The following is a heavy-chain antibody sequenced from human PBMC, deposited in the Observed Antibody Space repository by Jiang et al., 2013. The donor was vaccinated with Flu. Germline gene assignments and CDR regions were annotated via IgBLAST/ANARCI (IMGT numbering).Heavy chain of an antibody. CDR2: YYRSKWFN. Sequence: YYRSKWFNDYAVSVKSRITINPDTSKNQFSLKLSSMTAADTAVYYCARDPPYCSSASCRQASLWYFDLWGRGTLVTVSS. D-gene: IGHD2-2*01. V-gene: IGHV6-1*01. CDR3: ARDPPYCSSASCRQASLWYFDL. J-gene: IGHJ2*01.